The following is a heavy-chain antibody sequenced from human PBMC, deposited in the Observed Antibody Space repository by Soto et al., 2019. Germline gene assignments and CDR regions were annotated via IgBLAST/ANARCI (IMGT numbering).Heavy chain of an antibody. V-gene: IGHV4-34*01. CDR2: INHSGST. Sequence: QVQLQQWGAGLLKPSESLSLTCAVYGGSFRGYYWSWIRQPPGKGLEWIGEINHSGSTNYNPSHKSRVTISVDTSKNLFSLTLSSVTAADTAVYYCARGGIVVVPAPGWFDPWGQGTLVTVSS. J-gene: IGHJ5*02. CDR1: GGSFRGYY. D-gene: IGHD2-2*01. CDR3: ARGGIVVVPAPGWFDP.